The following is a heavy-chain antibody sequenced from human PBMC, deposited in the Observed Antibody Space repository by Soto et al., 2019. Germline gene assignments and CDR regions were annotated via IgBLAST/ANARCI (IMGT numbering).Heavy chain of an antibody. Sequence: EAQLVESGGGLVQPGRSLRLSCVASGFTFDDYAIHWVRQAPGKGLEWVSGISWNGAATGYADSVKGRFTISRDNAKNSLYLQMSMLRTEDTAIYYCANLPLYGSGFDCWGQGTLGTVSS. J-gene: IGHJ4*02. CDR1: GFTFDDYA. V-gene: IGHV3-9*01. D-gene: IGHD3-10*01. CDR3: ANLPLYGSGFDC. CDR2: ISWNGAAT.